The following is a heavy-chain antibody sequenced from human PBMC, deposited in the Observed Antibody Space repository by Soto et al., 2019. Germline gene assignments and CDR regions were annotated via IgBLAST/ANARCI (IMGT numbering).Heavy chain of an antibody. J-gene: IGHJ4*02. Sequence: GGSLRLSCAASGFTFSSYSMNWVRQAPGKGLEWVSSISSSSYIYYADSVKGRFTISRDNAKNSLYLQMNSLRAEDTAVYYCARDYCSSTSCHPTTFDYWGQGTLVTVSS. CDR3: ARDYCSSTSCHPTTFDY. CDR2: ISSSSYI. V-gene: IGHV3-21*01. D-gene: IGHD2-2*01. CDR1: GFTFSSYS.